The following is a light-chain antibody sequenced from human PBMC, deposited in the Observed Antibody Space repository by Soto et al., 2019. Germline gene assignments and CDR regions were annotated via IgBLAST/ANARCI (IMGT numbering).Light chain of an antibody. J-gene: IGKJ2*03. CDR2: SPS. CDR3: QQYEDSPYS. Sequence: EIVMTQSPGTLSLSPGESATLSCRASQTLTTTHLAWYQQKPGQAPRLIFHSPSSRTHGIPDRFSGSGSGTDFTLTITTLDPEDFAVYYCQQYEDSPYSFGPGTKLEIK. CDR1: QTLTTTH. V-gene: IGKV3-20*01.